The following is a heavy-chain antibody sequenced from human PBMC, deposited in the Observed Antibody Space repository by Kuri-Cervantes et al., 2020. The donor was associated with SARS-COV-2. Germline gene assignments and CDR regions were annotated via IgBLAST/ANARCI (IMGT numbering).Heavy chain of an antibody. J-gene: IGHJ4*02. CDR2: INPDGSYT. V-gene: IGHV3-74*01. CDR1: GFTFSAHW. Sequence: GGSLRLSCAASGFTFSAHWIHWVRQAPGKGLVWVARINPDGSYTNNADSVKGRVTLSRDKAKNMLFLQMNSLRAEDTAVYYCVRDGDHWNFDYWGQGTLVTVSS. CDR3: VRDGDHWNFDY. D-gene: IGHD1-1*01.